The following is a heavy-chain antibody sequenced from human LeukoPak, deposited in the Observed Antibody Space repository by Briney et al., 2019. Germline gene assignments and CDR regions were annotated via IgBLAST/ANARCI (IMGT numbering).Heavy chain of an antibody. CDR3: ARGGGKGLDY. CDR1: GFTFSPYT. CDR2: VSSRGTYI. Sequence: GFLRLSCVASGFTFSPYTMNWVRQAPGKGLEWVSSVSSRGTYINYADSVKGRFTISRDNAKKSLYLQMNSLRAEDTAVYYCARGGGKGLDYWGQGTLVTVSS. D-gene: IGHD4-23*01. J-gene: IGHJ4*02. V-gene: IGHV3-21*01.